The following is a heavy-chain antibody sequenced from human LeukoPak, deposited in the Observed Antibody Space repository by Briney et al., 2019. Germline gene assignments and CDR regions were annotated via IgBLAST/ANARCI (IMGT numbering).Heavy chain of an antibody. CDR2: IWYDGSNK. CDR1: GFTFSSYG. D-gene: IGHD5-18*01. V-gene: IGHV3-33*01. CDR3: ARDRLQLWLAPDY. Sequence: GGSLRLSCAASGFTFSSYGMHWVRQAPGKGLEWVAVIWYDGSNKYYADSVKGRFTISRDNSKNTLYLQMNSLRAEDTAVYYCARDRLQLWLAPDYWGQGTLVTDSS. J-gene: IGHJ4*02.